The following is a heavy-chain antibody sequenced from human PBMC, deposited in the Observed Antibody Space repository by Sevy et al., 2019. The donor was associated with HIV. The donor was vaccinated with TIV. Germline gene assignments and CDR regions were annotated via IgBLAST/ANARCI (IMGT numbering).Heavy chain of an antibody. D-gene: IGHD6-6*01. CDR1: GFTFSSYW. V-gene: IGHV3-74*01. CDR3: ARGPRSIAARSFYYYYGMDV. J-gene: IGHJ6*02. CDR2: INSDGSST. Sequence: GGSLRLSCAASGFTFSSYWMHWVRQAPGKGLVWVSRINSDGSSTSYADSVKGRFTISRDNAKNTLYLQMNSLRAEDTAVYYCARGPRSIAARSFYYYYGMDVWGQGTTVTVSS.